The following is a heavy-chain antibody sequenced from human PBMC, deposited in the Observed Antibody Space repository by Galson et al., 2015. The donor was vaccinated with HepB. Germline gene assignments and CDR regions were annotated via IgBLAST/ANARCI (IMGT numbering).Heavy chain of an antibody. CDR3: ARDRYRSSSWYDLGY. J-gene: IGHJ4*02. CDR2: INPNSGGT. V-gene: IGHV1-2*06. Sequence: SVKVSCKASGYTFTGYYMHWVRQAPGQGLEWMGRINPNSGGTNYAQKFQGRVTMTRDTSISTAYMELSRLRSDDTAVYYCARDRYRSSSWYDLGYWGQGTLVTVSS. CDR1: GYTFTGYY. D-gene: IGHD6-13*01.